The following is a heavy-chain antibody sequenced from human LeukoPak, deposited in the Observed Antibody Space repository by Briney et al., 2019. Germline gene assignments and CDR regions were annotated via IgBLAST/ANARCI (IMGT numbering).Heavy chain of an antibody. J-gene: IGHJ4*02. CDR3: ARGLDSSGWWYYFDY. V-gene: IGHV4-34*01. D-gene: IGHD6-19*01. CDR2: INHSGST. CDR1: GGSFSGYN. Sequence: PSETLSLTCAVYGGSFSGYNWSWIRQPPGKGLEWIGEINHSGSTNYNPSLKSRVTISVDTSKNQFSLKLSSVTAADTAVYYCARGLDSSGWWYYFDYWGQGTLVTVSS.